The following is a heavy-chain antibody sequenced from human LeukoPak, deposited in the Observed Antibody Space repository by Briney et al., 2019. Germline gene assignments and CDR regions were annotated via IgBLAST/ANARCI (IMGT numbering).Heavy chain of an antibody. Sequence: PSETLSLTCTVSGYSISSGYYWGWIRQPPGKGLEWIGSIYHSGSTYYNPSLKSRVTIPVDTSKNQFSLKLSSVTAADTAVYYCARWEGSGSPWGQGTLVTVSS. CDR1: GYSISSGYY. CDR2: IYHSGST. V-gene: IGHV4-38-2*02. CDR3: ARWEGSGSP. D-gene: IGHD3-10*01. J-gene: IGHJ4*02.